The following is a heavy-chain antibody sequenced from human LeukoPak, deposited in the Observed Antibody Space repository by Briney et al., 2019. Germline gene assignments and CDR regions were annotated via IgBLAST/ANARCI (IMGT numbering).Heavy chain of an antibody. D-gene: IGHD5-12*01. J-gene: IGHJ3*02. CDR3: AVPMATIGPGAFDI. Sequence: GGSLRLSCAASGFSFNTYAMSWVRQAPGKGLEWVSSISGSGGSTSYADSVRGRFTISRDNSKNTLYLQMNSLRAEDTAVYYCAVPMATIGPGAFDIWGQGTMVTVSS. CDR1: GFSFNTYA. V-gene: IGHV3-23*01. CDR2: ISGSGGST.